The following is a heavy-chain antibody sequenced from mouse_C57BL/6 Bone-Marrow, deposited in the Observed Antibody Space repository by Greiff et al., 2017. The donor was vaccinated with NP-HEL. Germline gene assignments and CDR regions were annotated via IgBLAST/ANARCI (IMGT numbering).Heavy chain of an antibody. CDR2: IDPSDSYT. CDR3: ALPMDY. Sequence: VQLQQPGAELVMPGASVKLSCKASGYTFTSYWMHWVKQRPGQGLEWIAEIDPSDSYTNYNQKFKGKSTLTVDKSSSTAYMQLSSLTSEDSAVYYCALPMDYWGQGTSVTVSS. V-gene: IGHV1-69*01. J-gene: IGHJ4*01. CDR1: GYTFTSYW.